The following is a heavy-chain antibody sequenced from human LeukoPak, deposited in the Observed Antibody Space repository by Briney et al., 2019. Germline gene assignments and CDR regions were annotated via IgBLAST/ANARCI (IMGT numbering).Heavy chain of an antibody. J-gene: IGHJ6*03. V-gene: IGHV1-2*02. D-gene: IGHD6-6*01. CDR2: INPNSGGT. CDR1: GYTFTRYY. CDR3: ARRGMVSSSWNYYYYYYMDV. Sequence: ASVKVSCKASGYTFTRYYMHWVRQAPGQGLEWMGWINPNSGGTNYAQKFQGRVTMTRDTSISTAYMELSRLRSDDTAVYYCARRGMVSSSWNYYYYYYMDVWGKGTTVTVSS.